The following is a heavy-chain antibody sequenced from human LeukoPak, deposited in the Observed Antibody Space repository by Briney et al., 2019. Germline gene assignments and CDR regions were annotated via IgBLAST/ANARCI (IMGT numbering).Heavy chain of an antibody. CDR2: IYYSGST. CDR3: ARIVPYRYGYVDS. D-gene: IGHD5-18*01. Sequence: KPSETLSLTCTVSGGSINNYYWSWIRQPPGKGLEWIGYIYYSGSTNYNPSLKSRVSISVDTPKNQFSLKLSSVTAADTAVYYCARIVPYRYGYVDSWGQGTLVTVSS. CDR1: GGSINNYY. J-gene: IGHJ4*02. V-gene: IGHV4-59*01.